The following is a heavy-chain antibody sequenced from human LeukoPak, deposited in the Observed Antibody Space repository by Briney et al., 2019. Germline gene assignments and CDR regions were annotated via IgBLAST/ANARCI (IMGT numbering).Heavy chain of an antibody. CDR1: GYTFTSYA. CDR3: ARDAPSYYYDSSGYYPDY. J-gene: IGHJ4*02. V-gene: IGHV1-3*01. D-gene: IGHD3-22*01. CDR2: INAGNGNT. Sequence: APVKVSCKASGYTFTSYAMHWVRQAPGQRLEWMGWINAGNGNTKYSQKFQGRVTITRDTSASTAYMELSSLRSEDTAVYYCARDAPSYYYDSSGYYPDYWGQGTLVTVSS.